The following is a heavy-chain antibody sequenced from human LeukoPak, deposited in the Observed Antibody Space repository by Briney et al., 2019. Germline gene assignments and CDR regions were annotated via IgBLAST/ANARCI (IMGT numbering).Heavy chain of an antibody. CDR3: ARDNYDILTGYQFDY. Sequence: ASVKVSCKASGYTFTSYGISWVRQASGQGLEWMGWISAYNGNTNYAQKLQGRVTMTTDTSTSTAYMELRSLRSDDTAVYYCARDNYDILTGYQFDYWGQGTLVTVSS. D-gene: IGHD3-9*01. CDR1: GYTFTSYG. CDR2: ISAYNGNT. J-gene: IGHJ4*02. V-gene: IGHV1-18*01.